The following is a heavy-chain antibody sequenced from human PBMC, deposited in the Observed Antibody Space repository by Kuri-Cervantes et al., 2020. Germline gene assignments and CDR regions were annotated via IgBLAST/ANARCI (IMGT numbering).Heavy chain of an antibody. J-gene: IGHJ4*02. CDR2: VKHDGSEK. CDR1: GFTFSSYG. Sequence: LSLTCAASGFTFSSYGMHWVRQAPGKGLEWVANVKHDGSEKYYVDSVKGRFTISRDNSENSLYLQMNSLRAEDTAVYYCARERVGDTDYFDYWGQGTLVTVSS. CDR3: ARERVGDTDYFDY. V-gene: IGHV3-7*01. D-gene: IGHD1-26*01.